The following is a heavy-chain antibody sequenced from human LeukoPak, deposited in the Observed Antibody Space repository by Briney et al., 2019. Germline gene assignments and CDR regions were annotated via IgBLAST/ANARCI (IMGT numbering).Heavy chain of an antibody. V-gene: IGHV1-8*01. Sequence: GASVKVSCKASGYTFSNYDINWVRQAAGQGLEWMGWMNPNSGKTGYAQNFQGRVTLTRNTSISTAYMELSSLRSEDTAVYYCARDGDFVSTGFDYWGRGTLLTVSS. J-gene: IGHJ4*02. D-gene: IGHD2-21*01. CDR2: MNPNSGKT. CDR3: ARDGDFVSTGFDY. CDR1: GYTFSNYD.